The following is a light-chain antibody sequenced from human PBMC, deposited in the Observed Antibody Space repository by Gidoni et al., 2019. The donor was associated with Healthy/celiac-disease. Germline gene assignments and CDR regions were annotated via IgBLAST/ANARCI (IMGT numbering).Light chain of an antibody. CDR3: QQYGSSPVT. CDR2: GAS. Sequence: DIVLTQSPGTLSLSPGESATRSCRASQSVSSSYLAWYQQKPGQAPRLLIYGASSRATGIPDRCSGSGSGTDFTITISRLEPEDFAVYYCQQYGSSPVTFGGGTKVEIK. J-gene: IGKJ4*01. CDR1: QSVSSSY. V-gene: IGKV3-20*01.